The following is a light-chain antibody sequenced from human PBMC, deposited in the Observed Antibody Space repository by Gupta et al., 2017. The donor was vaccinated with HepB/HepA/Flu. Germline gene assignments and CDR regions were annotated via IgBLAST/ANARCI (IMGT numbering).Light chain of an antibody. V-gene: IGKV4-1*01. J-gene: IGKJ4*01. CDR1: QSVLYSSNNKNY. Sequence: VLPQSPDSLAVSLGERATSNCKSSQSVLYSSNNKNYLAWYQQKPRQPPKLLIYWAATRESGVPERFSGSGSGTDFTLTISSLKAEDVAVYYCQQYYSNPLTFGRGTKVEIK. CDR3: QQYYSNPLT. CDR2: WAA.